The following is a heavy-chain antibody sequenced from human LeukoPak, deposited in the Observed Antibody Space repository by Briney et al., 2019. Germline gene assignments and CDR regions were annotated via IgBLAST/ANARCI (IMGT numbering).Heavy chain of an antibody. CDR3: ARTGCYYDSSGYSY. V-gene: IGHV2-70*17. D-gene: IGHD3-22*01. J-gene: IGHJ4*02. CDR2: IEWDDDK. Sequence: SGPALVKPTQTLIPTCTFSGFSLTTRGMCVSWIRQPPGKALERLARIEWDDDKFYNTTLKTRLTITKDTSKNQVVLTMTNMDPVDTATYYCARTGCYYDSSGYSYWGQGTLVTVSS. CDR1: GFSLTTRGMC.